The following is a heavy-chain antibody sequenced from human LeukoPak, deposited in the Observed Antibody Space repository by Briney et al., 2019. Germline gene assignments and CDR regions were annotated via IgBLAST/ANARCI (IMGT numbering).Heavy chain of an antibody. Sequence: GSLRLSCAASGFTFISYWMSWVRQAPGKGLEWVANIKQDGSEKYYVDSLKGRFTISRDNAKNSLFLQMNSLRAEDTAVYYCAKHTRLRFLEWFPRDAFDIWGQGTMVTVSS. CDR3: AKHTRLRFLEWFPRDAFDI. D-gene: IGHD3-3*01. J-gene: IGHJ3*02. CDR2: IKQDGSEK. CDR1: GFTFISYW. V-gene: IGHV3-7*03.